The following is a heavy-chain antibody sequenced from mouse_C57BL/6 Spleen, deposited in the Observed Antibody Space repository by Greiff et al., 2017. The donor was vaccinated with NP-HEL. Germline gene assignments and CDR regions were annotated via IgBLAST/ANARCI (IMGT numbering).Heavy chain of an antibody. D-gene: IGHD2-4*01. CDR1: GYSITSGYY. CDR2: ISYDGSN. J-gene: IGHJ4*01. Sequence: EVKLMESGPGLVKPSQSLSLTCSVTGYSITSGYYWNWIRQFPGNKLEWMGYISYDGSNNYNPSLKNRISITRDTSKNQFFLKLNSVTTEDTATYYCARTLDYDDAMDYWGQGTSVTVSS. V-gene: IGHV3-6*01. CDR3: ARTLDYDDAMDY.